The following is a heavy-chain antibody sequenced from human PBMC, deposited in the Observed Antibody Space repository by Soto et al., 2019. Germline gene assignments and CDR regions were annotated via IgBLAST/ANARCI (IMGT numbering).Heavy chain of an antibody. Sequence: QVQLVESGGGVVQPGRSLRLSCAASGFTFSSYGMHWVRQAPGKGLEWVAVIWYDGSNKYYADSVKGRFTISRDNSKNKLYLQMNSLRAEDTAVYYCARDREPPWKYYYGMDVWGQGTTVTVSS. CDR2: IWYDGSNK. J-gene: IGHJ6*02. D-gene: IGHD1-1*01. CDR3: ARDREPPWKYYYGMDV. V-gene: IGHV3-33*01. CDR1: GFTFSSYG.